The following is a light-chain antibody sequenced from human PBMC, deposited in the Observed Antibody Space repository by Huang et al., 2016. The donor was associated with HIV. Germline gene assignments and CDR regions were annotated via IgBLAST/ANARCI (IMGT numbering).Light chain of an antibody. Sequence: AIQMTQSPSSLSASIGDTVTITCRASQGIRVELGWFQQKPGKAPKLLIYAASTLQSGVPSRFSGSASGTDFFTLTINNLQPEDYATYFCLQDYNYPITFDQGTRLDI. CDR2: AAS. V-gene: IGKV1-6*02. CDR3: LQDYNYPIT. CDR1: QGIRVE. J-gene: IGKJ5*01.